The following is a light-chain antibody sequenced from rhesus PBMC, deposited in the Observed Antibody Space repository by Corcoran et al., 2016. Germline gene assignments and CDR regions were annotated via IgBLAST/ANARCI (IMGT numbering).Light chain of an antibody. V-gene: IGKV1-22*01. CDR2: NAS. J-gene: IGKJ3*01. CDR3: QQYSSRPFT. Sequence: DIQMTQSPSSLSASVGDTVTITCRASQGISSGLAWDQQKPGKAPTLLIYNASSLQIGVPSRFSGSGSGTDFTLTFSSLQSEDFATYYCQQYSSRPFTFGPGTKLDIK. CDR1: QGISSG.